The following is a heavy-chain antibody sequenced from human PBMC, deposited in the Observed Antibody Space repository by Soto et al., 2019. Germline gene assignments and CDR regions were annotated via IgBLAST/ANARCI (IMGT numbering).Heavy chain of an antibody. CDR3: AHTCDWRDYFDF. Sequence: QITLKESGPTLVHPTQTLTLTCTFSGFSLTTSGAAVAWIRQPPGKALEWLALIFWDDDDRYSPSLRNRLTITKDASANQVVLTMTDMDPVARCTYYCAHTCDWRDYFDFWGHGTLVTVSS. CDR1: GFSLTTSGAA. CDR2: IFWDDDD. V-gene: IGHV2-5*02. D-gene: IGHD3-9*01. J-gene: IGHJ4*01.